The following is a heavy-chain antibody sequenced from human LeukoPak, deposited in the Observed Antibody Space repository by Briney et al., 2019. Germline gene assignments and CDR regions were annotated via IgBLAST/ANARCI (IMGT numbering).Heavy chain of an antibody. CDR1: VLTFSSYG. Sequence: PGGSLTLSCVASVLTFSSYGMHSAPQAPAKGLEGVAFIRYDGSNEYDADSVKGRFTIYRDNSKITLYLQMNSVRAEDTAVYYCARVGSHWLWYFDYWGQGTLVTVSS. CDR2: IRYDGSNE. J-gene: IGHJ4*02. CDR3: ARVGSHWLWYFDY. D-gene: IGHD3-10*01. V-gene: IGHV3-30*02.